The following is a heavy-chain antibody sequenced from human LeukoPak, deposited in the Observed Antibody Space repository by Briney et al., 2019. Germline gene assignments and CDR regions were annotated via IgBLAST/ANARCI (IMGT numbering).Heavy chain of an antibody. D-gene: IGHD3-22*01. V-gene: IGHV4-31*03. J-gene: IGHJ4*02. CDR2: IYYSGST. Sequence: SETLSLTCTVSGGSISSGGYYWSWIRQHPGKGLEWIGYIYYSGSTYYNPSLKSRVTISVDTSKNQFSLKLSSVTAADTAVYYCATGYSGYYRLDYWGQGTLVTVSS. CDR3: ATGYSGYYRLDY. CDR1: GGSISSGGYY.